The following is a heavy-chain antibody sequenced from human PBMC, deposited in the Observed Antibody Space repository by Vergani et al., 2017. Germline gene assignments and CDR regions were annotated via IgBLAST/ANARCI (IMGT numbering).Heavy chain of an antibody. CDR2: IYHSGST. D-gene: IGHD4-17*01. Sequence: QLQLQESGSGLVKPSQTLSLTCAVSGVSISSGGYSWRWIRQPPGKGLEWIGYIYHSGSTYYNPSLKSRVSISVDMSKNQFSLKLSSVTAADTAVYYCARGNDYGDVDYWGQGTLVTVSS. CDR1: GVSISSGGYS. V-gene: IGHV4-30-2*01. J-gene: IGHJ4*02. CDR3: ARGNDYGDVDY.